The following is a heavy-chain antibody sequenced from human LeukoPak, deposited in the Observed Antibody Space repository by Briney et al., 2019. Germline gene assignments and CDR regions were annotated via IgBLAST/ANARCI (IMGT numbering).Heavy chain of an antibody. CDR3: AKRISSVYYYGMDV. CDR1: GFTFSSYG. V-gene: IGHV3-30*18. Sequence: GTSLRLSCAASGFTFSSYGMHWVRQAPGKGLEWVAVISYDGSNKYYADSVKGRFTISRDNSKNTLYLQMNSLRAEDTAVYYCAKRISSVYYYGMDVWGKGTTVTVSS. J-gene: IGHJ6*04. D-gene: IGHD6-6*01. CDR2: ISYDGSNK.